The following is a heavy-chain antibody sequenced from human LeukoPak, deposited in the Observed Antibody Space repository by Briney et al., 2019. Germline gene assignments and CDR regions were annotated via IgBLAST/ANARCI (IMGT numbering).Heavy chain of an antibody. Sequence: ASVKVSCKASGHTFTGYYMHWVRQAPGQGLEWMGWISPNSGGTNYAQKFQGRVTMTRDTSISTAYMELSRLRSDDTAVYYCARESLYSGSYYYYGMDVWGQGTTVTVSS. CDR3: ARESLYSGSYYYYGMDV. D-gene: IGHD1-26*01. J-gene: IGHJ6*02. CDR1: GHTFTGYY. V-gene: IGHV1-2*02. CDR2: ISPNSGGT.